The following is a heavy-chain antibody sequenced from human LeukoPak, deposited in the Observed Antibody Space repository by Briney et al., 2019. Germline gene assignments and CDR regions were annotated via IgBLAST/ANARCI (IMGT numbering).Heavy chain of an antibody. V-gene: IGHV3-7*01. D-gene: IGHD3-10*01. CDR3: ARDRAAILRHFDY. Sequence: GGSLRLSCAGSGFTLSDFWMSWVRQAPGKGLEWVADIKEDGSEKYYVNSVKGRFTISRDNAKNSLYLQMNSLRAEDTAVYYCARDRAAILRHFDYWGQGTLVTVSS. CDR2: IKEDGSEK. CDR1: GFTLSDFW. J-gene: IGHJ4*02.